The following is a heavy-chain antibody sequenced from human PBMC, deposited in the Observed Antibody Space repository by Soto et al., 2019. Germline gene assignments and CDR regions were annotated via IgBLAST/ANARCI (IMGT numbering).Heavy chain of an antibody. Sequence: EVQLLESGGGLVQPGGSLRLSCAASGFTFSSYAMSWVRQAPGKGREWVSAISGSGGSTYYADSVKGRFTISRDNSKNTLYLQMNSLRAEDTAVYYCAKAGGYCSSTSCYADSYFDYWGQGTLVTVSS. CDR1: GFTFSSYA. D-gene: IGHD2-2*01. J-gene: IGHJ4*02. CDR3: AKAGGYCSSTSCYADSYFDY. V-gene: IGHV3-23*01. CDR2: ISGSGGST.